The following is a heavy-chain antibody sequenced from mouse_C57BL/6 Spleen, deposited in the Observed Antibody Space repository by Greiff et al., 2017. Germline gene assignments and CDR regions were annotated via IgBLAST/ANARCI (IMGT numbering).Heavy chain of an antibody. J-gene: IGHJ3*01. Sequence: VKLQQSGAELVRPGTSVKVSCKASGYAFPNYLIGWVKQRPGQGLEWIGVINPGRGDTYYNEKFKGKATLTADKSSSTAYMQLSSLTSEDSAVYFCARDDYAYWGQGTLVTVSA. CDR3: ARDDYAY. V-gene: IGHV1-54*01. D-gene: IGHD2-13*01. CDR2: INPGRGDT. CDR1: GYAFPNYL.